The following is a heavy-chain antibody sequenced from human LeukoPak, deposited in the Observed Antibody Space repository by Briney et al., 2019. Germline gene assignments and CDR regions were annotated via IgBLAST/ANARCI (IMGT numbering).Heavy chain of an antibody. CDR3: ANGWILTIKQLDYFGF. J-gene: IGHJ4*02. V-gene: IGHV3-30*18. CDR1: GFTFSSYG. Sequence: PGRSLRLSCAASGFTFSSYGMHWVRQAPGKGLEWVAVISYDGSNKYYADSVKGRFTISRDNSKNTLYLQMNSLRGEDTAVYFCANGWILTIKQLDYFGFWGQGTLVTVSS. CDR2: ISYDGSNK. D-gene: IGHD5-18*01.